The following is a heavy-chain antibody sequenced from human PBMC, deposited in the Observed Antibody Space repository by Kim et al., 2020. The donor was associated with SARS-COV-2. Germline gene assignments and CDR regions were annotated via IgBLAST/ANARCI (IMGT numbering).Heavy chain of an antibody. J-gene: IGHJ4*02. V-gene: IGHV3-66*01. CDR3: ARYVWGSYRFEDY. D-gene: IGHD3-16*02. Sequence: YADSGKGRVTISINNSKNTLYLQMNSLRAEDTAVYYCARYVWGSYRFEDYWGQGTLVTVSS.